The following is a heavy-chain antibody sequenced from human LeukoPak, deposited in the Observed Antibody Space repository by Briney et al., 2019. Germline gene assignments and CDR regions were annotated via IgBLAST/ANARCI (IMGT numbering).Heavy chain of an antibody. CDR2: IYTSGST. CDR1: GGSISSYY. J-gene: IGHJ4*02. V-gene: IGHV4-4*07. D-gene: IGHD2-2*01. Sequence: SETLSLTCTVSGGSISSYYWSWIRQPAGKGLEWIGRIYTSGSTNYNPSLKSRVTMSVDTSKNQFSLKLSSVTAADTAVYYCARSAPLGDCSSTSCYFDYWGQGTLVTVSS. CDR3: ARSAPLGDCSSTSCYFDY.